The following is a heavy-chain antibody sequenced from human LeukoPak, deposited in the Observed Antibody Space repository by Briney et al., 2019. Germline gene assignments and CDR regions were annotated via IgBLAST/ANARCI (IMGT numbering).Heavy chain of an antibody. CDR3: VANGWYSLEH. D-gene: IGHD6-19*01. Sequence: SETLSLTFAVSGGSISSTNWWSWVRQPPGKGLEWIGEIYHSGNTNYNPSLKSRVTLSVDKSKNQLSLKVISVTAADTAVYYCVANGWYSLEHWGQGTLVIVSS. J-gene: IGHJ1*01. V-gene: IGHV4-4*02. CDR2: IYHSGNT. CDR1: GGSISSTNW.